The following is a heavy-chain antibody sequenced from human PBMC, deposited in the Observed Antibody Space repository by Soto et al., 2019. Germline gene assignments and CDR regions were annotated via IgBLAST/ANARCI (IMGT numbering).Heavy chain of an antibody. CDR2: ISGSGGST. CDR1: GFTFSSYA. J-gene: IGHJ4*02. D-gene: IGHD4-17*01. V-gene: IGHV3-23*01. Sequence: EVQLLESGGGLVQPGGSLRLSCAAPGFTFSSYAMSWVRQAPGKGLEWVSAISGSGGSTYYADSVKGRFTISRDNSKNTLYLQMNSLRAEDTAVYYCAKGGDWGDYGGYWGQGTLVTVSS. CDR3: AKGGDWGDYGGY.